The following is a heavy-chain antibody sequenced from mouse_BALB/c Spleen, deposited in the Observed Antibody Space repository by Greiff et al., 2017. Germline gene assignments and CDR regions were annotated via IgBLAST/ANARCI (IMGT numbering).Heavy chain of an antibody. CDR3: ARGGIHYYDYGYFDV. Sequence: QVQLQQSGAELAKPGASVKMSCKASGYTFTSYWMHWVKQRPGQGLEWIGYINPSTGYTEYNQKFKDKATLTADKSSSTAYMQLSSLTSEDSAVYYCARGGIHYYDYGYFDVWGAGTTVTVSS. D-gene: IGHD1-2*01. V-gene: IGHV1-7*01. CDR1: GYTFTSYW. CDR2: INPSTGYT. J-gene: IGHJ1*01.